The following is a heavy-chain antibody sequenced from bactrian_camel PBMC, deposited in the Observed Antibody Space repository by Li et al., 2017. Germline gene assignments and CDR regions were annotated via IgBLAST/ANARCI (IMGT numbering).Heavy chain of an antibody. CDR3: AAQRNEARCYAGSWYPASAAGGY. CDR1: GLWGGVAHSTYC. J-gene: IGHJ4*01. Sequence: VQLVESGGGSVQAGGSLRLSCDASGLWGGVAHSTYCMGWFRQVPGKDREGVAAIYTREGKTYYADSVKGRFAISQDNGKNTLYLQMNDLKPEDTAVYFCAAQRNEARCYAGSWYPASAAGGYWGQGTQVTVS. CDR2: IYTREGKT. D-gene: IGHD3*01. V-gene: IGHV3S1*01.